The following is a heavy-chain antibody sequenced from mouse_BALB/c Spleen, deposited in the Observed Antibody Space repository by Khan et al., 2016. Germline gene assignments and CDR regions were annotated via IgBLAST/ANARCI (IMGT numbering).Heavy chain of an antibody. V-gene: IGHV1S137*01. CDR1: GYTFTDYA. J-gene: IGHJ2*01. CDR2: INTYYGDA. D-gene: IGHD2-13*01. CDR3: ARGRYHGEGYYFDY. Sequence: QVQLQQSGAELVRPGVSVKISCKGSGYTFTDYAIHWVKQSPAKSLEWIGIINTYYGDASYNQKFQDKATVTVDKSSNTAYMELARLTSEDSAIYYCARGRYHGEGYYFDYWGQGTTLTVSS.